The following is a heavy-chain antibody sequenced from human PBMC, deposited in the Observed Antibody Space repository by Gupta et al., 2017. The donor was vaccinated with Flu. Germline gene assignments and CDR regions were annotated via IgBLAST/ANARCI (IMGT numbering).Heavy chain of an antibody. V-gene: IGHV1-69*01. Sequence: QVQLVQSGAEVKKPGSSVKVSCKASGGTFSSYAISWVRQAPGPGLEWMGGIIPIFGTANYAQKFQGRVTITADESTSTAYMELSSLRSEDTAVYYCAREASTVTTTTDTYYYDSSGYYYAPDAFDIWGQGTMVTVSS. CDR3: AREASTVTTTTDTYYYDSSGYYYAPDAFDI. J-gene: IGHJ3*02. D-gene: IGHD3-22*01. CDR1: GGTFSSYA. CDR2: IIPIFGTA.